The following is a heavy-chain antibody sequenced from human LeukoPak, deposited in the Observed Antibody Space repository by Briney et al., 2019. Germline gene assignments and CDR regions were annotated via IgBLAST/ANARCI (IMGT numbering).Heavy chain of an antibody. J-gene: IGHJ4*02. CDR2: ISSSGSTI. CDR1: GFTVSGNY. V-gene: IGHV3-11*04. D-gene: IGHD3-22*01. CDR3: ARLRYYDSSGFDY. Sequence: GGSLRLSCTASGFTVSGNYMNWVRQAPGMGLEWVSYISSSGSTIYYADSVKGRFTISRDNAKSSLYLQMNSLRAEDTAVYYCARLRYYDSSGFDYWGQGTLVTVSS.